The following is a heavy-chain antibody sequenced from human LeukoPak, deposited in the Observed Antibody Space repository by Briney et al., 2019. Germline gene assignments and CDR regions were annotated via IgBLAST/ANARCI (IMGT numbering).Heavy chain of an antibody. D-gene: IGHD2-21*01. J-gene: IGHJ4*02. CDR2: IKEDGSEK. V-gene: IGHV3-7*05. CDR3: VRDCGFHTFDY. Sequence: PGGSLRLSCAASAFTFRTYWMSWVRQAPGKGLEYVVNIKEDGSEKYYVDSVKGRFTISRDNTKNSLYLQMSSLRGDDTAVYYCVRDCGFHTFDYWGQGTLVTVSS. CDR1: AFTFRTYW.